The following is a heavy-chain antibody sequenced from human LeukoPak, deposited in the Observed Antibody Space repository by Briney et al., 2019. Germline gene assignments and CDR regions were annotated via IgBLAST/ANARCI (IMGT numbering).Heavy chain of an antibody. CDR1: GGSISNDY. CDR2: IYYGGTT. CDR3: ATSGGWYRFEY. D-gene: IGHD3-10*01. V-gene: IGHV4-59*08. Sequence: PSETLSLTCTVSGGSISNDYWSWIRQPPGKGLEWIGYIYYGGTTDYNPSLKSRVIISLDTSKNQISLKLSPVTAADTAVYYCATSGGWYRFEYWGQGTLVTVSS. J-gene: IGHJ4*02.